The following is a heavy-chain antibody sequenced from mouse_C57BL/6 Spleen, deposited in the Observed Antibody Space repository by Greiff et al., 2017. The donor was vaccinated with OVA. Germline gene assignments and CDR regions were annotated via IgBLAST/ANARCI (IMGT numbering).Heavy chain of an antibody. CDR2: IYPGDGDT. CDR1: GYAFSSYW. J-gene: IGHJ4*01. CDR3: ARDGLFITTVVANAMDY. D-gene: IGHD1-1*01. V-gene: IGHV1-80*01. Sequence: QVHVKQSGAELVKPGASVKISCKASGYAFSSYWMNWVKQRPGKGLEWIGQIYPGDGDTNYNGKFKGKATLTADKSSSTAYMQLSSLTSEDSAVYFCARDGLFITTVVANAMDYWGQGTSVTVSS.